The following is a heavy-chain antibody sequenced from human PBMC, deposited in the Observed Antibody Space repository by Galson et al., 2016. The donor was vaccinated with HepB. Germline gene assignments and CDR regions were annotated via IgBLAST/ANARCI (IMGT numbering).Heavy chain of an antibody. V-gene: IGHV3-66*01. CDR2: IYSGGST. CDR3: ATDVYYYGSGPDFSYGMDV. D-gene: IGHD3-10*01. Sequence: SLRLSCAASGFTVSSNYMSWVRQAPGKGLEWVSVIYSGGSTYYANSVRGRFTISRDNSKKTLDLQMNSLRAEETAVYYSATDVYYYGSGPDFSYGMDVWGQGTTVTVSS. J-gene: IGHJ6*02. CDR1: GFTVSSNY.